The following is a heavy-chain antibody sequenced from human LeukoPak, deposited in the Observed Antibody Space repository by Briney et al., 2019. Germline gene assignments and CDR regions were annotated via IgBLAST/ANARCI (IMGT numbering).Heavy chain of an antibody. CDR1: GYTFTSYG. Sequence: GASVKVSCKASGYTFTSYGISWVRQASGQGLEWMGWISAYNGNTNYAQKLQGRVTMTTETSTSTAYMELRCLRADDTAVYYCARVVFEGITVIVVVDWFDPWGQGTLVTVSS. V-gene: IGHV1-18*01. CDR3: ARVVFEGITVIVVVDWFDP. J-gene: IGHJ5*02. D-gene: IGHD3-22*01. CDR2: ISAYNGNT.